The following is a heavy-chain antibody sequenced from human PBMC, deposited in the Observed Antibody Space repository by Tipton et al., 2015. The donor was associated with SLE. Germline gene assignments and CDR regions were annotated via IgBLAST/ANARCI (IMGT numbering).Heavy chain of an antibody. CDR3: AAQPVAGLWYFDL. CDR1: GGSISRYY. V-gene: IGHV4-59*01. J-gene: IGHJ2*01. CDR2: IYYSGST. D-gene: IGHD1-14*01. Sequence: TLSLTCTVSGGSISRYYWSWIRQPPGKGLEWIGYIYYSGSTNYSPSLKSRVTISVDTSKNQFSLKLSSVTAADTAVYYCAAQPVAGLWYFDLWGRGTLVTVSS.